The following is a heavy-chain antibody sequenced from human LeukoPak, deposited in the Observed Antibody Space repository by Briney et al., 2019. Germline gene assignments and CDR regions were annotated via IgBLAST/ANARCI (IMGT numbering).Heavy chain of an antibody. CDR2: IYHGGST. D-gene: IGHD3-22*01. Sequence: KRSETRSLTCIVSRGSISSYYWSWSRQPPGKGLEWIGYIYHGGSTNYNPSLKSRVTISGDTSKNKFFLNLSSVTAADTAMYYCARGRYYYDSSGYPYNWFDPWGPGTLVTVSS. V-gene: IGHV4-59*01. J-gene: IGHJ5*02. CDR1: RGSISSYY. CDR3: ARGRYYYDSSGYPYNWFDP.